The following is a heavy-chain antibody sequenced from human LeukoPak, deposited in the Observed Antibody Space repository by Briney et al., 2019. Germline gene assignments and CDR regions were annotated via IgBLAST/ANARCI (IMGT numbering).Heavy chain of an antibody. D-gene: IGHD2-15*01. J-gene: IGHJ4*02. CDR1: GFTFSSYA. V-gene: IGHV3-23*01. CDR3: ARLIHCSGGSCHYYFDY. Sequence: GGSLRLSCAASGFTFSSYAMSWVRQAPGMGLEWVSAISGSGGSTYYADSVKGRFTISRDNAKNSLYLQMNSLRAEDTAVYYCARLIHCSGGSCHYYFDYWGQGTLVTVSS. CDR2: ISGSGGST.